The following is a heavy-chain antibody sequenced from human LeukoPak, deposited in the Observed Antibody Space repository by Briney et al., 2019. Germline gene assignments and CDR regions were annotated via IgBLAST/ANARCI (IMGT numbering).Heavy chain of an antibody. CDR2: ISSSGSTI. D-gene: IGHD5-18*01. CDR1: GFTFSSYE. J-gene: IGHJ4*02. CDR3: ARIQERGYSYGWLAY. Sequence: GGSLRLSCAASGFTFSSYEMNWVRQAPGKGLEWVSYISSSGSTIYYADSVKGRFTISRDNAKNSLYLRMNSLRAEDTAVYYCARIQERGYSYGWLAYWGQGTLVTVSS. V-gene: IGHV3-48*03.